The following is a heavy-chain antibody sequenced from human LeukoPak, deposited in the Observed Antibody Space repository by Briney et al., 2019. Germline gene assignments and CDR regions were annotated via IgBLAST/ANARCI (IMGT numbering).Heavy chain of an antibody. CDR1: GGSISSGSYY. Sequence: SQTLSLTCTVSGGSISSGSYYWSWIRQPAGTGLEWIGRIYTSRSTNYNPSLKSRVTISVDTSKNQFSLKLSSVTAADTAVYYCARTQVGCSGGSCYSGWFDPWGQGTLVTVSS. J-gene: IGHJ5*02. V-gene: IGHV4-61*02. D-gene: IGHD2-15*01. CDR2: IYTSRST. CDR3: ARTQVGCSGGSCYSGWFDP.